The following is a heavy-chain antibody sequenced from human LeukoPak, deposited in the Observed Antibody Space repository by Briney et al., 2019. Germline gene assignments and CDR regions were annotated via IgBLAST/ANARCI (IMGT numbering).Heavy chain of an antibody. Sequence: GGSLRLSCAASGFTFSSYAMSWVRQAPGKGLEWVSAISGSGGSPYYADSVKGRFTISRDNSKNTLYLQMNSLRAEDTAVYCCAKQPPRYSGYDLYYFDYWGQGTLVTVSS. D-gene: IGHD5-12*01. CDR3: AKQPPRYSGYDLYYFDY. CDR2: ISGSGGSP. CDR1: GFTFSSYA. J-gene: IGHJ4*02. V-gene: IGHV3-23*01.